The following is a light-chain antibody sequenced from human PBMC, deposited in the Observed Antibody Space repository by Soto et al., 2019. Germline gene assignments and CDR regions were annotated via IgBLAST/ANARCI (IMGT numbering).Light chain of an antibody. CDR2: DVS. J-gene: IGLJ1*01. Sequence: QSALTQPASGSRDAGHASTLSCTGNRSDVGGYNSVSWYQHPPGKAPKLMIFDVSHWPSGVSNCFSGSKFGATASLTIPGLHLEDEADTYRDTYTPTNTRRRIFGTGTTATV. V-gene: IGLV2-14*03. CDR1: RSDVGGYNS. CDR3: DTYTPTNTRRRI.